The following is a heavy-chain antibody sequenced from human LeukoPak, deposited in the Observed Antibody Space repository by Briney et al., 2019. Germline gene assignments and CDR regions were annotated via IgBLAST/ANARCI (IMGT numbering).Heavy chain of an antibody. J-gene: IGHJ4*02. Sequence: PSETLSLTCTVSGGSISSYYWSWIRQPPGKGLEWIGYIYYSGSTNYNPSLKSRVTISVDTSKNQFSLKLSSVTAADTAVYYCARLRGYCSSTSCPRGGYYFDYWGQGTLVTVSS. CDR3: ARLRGYCSSTSCPRGGYYFDY. CDR2: IYYSGST. D-gene: IGHD2-2*01. V-gene: IGHV4-59*08. CDR1: GGSISSYY.